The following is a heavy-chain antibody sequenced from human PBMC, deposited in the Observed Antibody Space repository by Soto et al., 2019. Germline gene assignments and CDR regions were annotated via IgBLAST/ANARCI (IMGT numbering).Heavy chain of an antibody. CDR1: EFTFSGRS. D-gene: IGHD3-10*01. CDR2: IDKVGTDS. V-gene: IGHV3-74*01. CDR3: ARGWFGPDV. J-gene: IGHJ6*03. Sequence: EVQLVESGGGLVQPGGSLRLSCAASEFTFSGRSVHWVRQAPGKGLVWVSGIDKVGTDSTYADYGKGRFTSSRDNAKNTVSLKMISLRVEDTAVYYCARGWFGPDVWGKGTTVTVYS.